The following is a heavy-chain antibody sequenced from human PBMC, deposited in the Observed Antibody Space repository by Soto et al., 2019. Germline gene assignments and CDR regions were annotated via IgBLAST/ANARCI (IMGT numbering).Heavy chain of an antibody. V-gene: IGHV3-30*18. J-gene: IGHJ6*02. CDR2: ILYDGKKN. Sequence: QVQLVESGGGVVQPGRSLRLSCAASGFTFSSYGMHWVRQAPGKGLEWVALILYDGKKNYYADSVKGRFTISRDNSKNTLYLQMNSLRAEDTAVYYCAKDEVLVEVVARDYYGMDVWSQGTTVTVSS. D-gene: IGHD2-15*01. CDR1: GFTFSSYG. CDR3: AKDEVLVEVVARDYYGMDV.